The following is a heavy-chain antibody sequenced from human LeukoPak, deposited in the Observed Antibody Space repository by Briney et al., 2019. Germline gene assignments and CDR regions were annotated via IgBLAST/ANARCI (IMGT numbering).Heavy chain of an antibody. J-gene: IGHJ5*02. CDR3: ARGLPVIVVVVAATLGIPNWFDP. V-gene: IGHV4-39*01. D-gene: IGHD2-15*01. Sequence: SETLSLTCTVSGVSISSSNSYWGWIRQPPGKGLEWIGSIYYSGNTYYNASLKSQVSISIDTSKNQFSLKLSSVTAADTAVYYCARGLPVIVVVVAATLGIPNWFDPWGQGTLVTVSS. CDR1: GVSISSSNSY. CDR2: IYYSGNT.